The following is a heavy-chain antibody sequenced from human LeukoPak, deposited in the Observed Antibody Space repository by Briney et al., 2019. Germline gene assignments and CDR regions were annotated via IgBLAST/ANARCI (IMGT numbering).Heavy chain of an antibody. D-gene: IGHD2-2*01. CDR2: VNPSSGGT. Sequence: ASVKVSCKASGYTFIVHYIHWVRQAPGQGLEWMGWVNPSSGGTNYAQKFQDRVTMTRDTSINTAYMELSSLRSDDTAVYYCARTRTSKPDFWGQGTLVTVSS. V-gene: IGHV1-2*02. J-gene: IGHJ4*02. CDR3: ARTRTSKPDF. CDR1: GYTFIVHY.